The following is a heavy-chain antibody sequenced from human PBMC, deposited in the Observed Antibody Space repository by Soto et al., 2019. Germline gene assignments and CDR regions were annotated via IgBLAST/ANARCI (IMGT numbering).Heavy chain of an antibody. J-gene: IGHJ6*02. CDR2: VDPNSGST. V-gene: IGHV1-8*01. CDR3: ARERKFDFWRKGLDV. CDR1: GYTFTTYD. Sequence: ASVKVSCKASGYTFTTYDINWVRQAPGQGLEWLGWVDPNSGSTGYAQNFQGRITMTRNISRNTAHMELSSLQSEDTAVYYCARERKFDFWRKGLDVWGQGTTLTVSS. D-gene: IGHD3-3*01.